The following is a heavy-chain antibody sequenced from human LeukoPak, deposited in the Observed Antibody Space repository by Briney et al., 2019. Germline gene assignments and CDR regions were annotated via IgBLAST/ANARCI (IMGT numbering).Heavy chain of an antibody. V-gene: IGHV4-39*07. CDR3: ASYCSSTSCYVGY. D-gene: IGHD2-2*01. J-gene: IGHJ4*02. Sequence: PSETLSLTCTVSGGSISSSSYYWGWIRQPPGKGLEWIGSIYYSGSTYYNPSLKSRVTISVDTSKNQFSLKLSSVTAADTAVYYCASYCSSTSCYVGYWGQGTLVTVSS. CDR2: IYYSGST. CDR1: GGSISSSSYY.